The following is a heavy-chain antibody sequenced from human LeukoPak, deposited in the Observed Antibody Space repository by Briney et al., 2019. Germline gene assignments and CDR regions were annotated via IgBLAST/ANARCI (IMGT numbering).Heavy chain of an antibody. CDR2: INPNSGGT. Sequence: ASVKVSCKASGYTFTGYYMHWVRQAPGQGLEWMGWINPNSGGTNCAQKFQGRVTMTRDTSISTAYMELSRLRSDDTAVYYCARVPTPRYCSSTSCYYFDYWGQGTLVTVSS. J-gene: IGHJ4*02. D-gene: IGHD2-2*01. CDR1: GYTFTGYY. CDR3: ARVPTPRYCSSTSCYYFDY. V-gene: IGHV1-2*02.